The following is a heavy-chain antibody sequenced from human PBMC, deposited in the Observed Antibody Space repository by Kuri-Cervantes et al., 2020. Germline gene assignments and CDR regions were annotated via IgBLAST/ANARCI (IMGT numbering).Heavy chain of an antibody. CDR1: GFTFSNYG. CDR3: ATDAGYTFDY. Sequence: GGSLRLSCVTSGFTFSNYGMHWVRQAPGKGLEWVAFIRYDGSNKYYAASVKGRFTVSRDNAKNTLYLQMDSLKAEDTAVYYCATDAGYTFDYWGQGILVTVSS. J-gene: IGHJ4*02. CDR2: IRYDGSNK. D-gene: IGHD3-9*01. V-gene: IGHV3-30*02.